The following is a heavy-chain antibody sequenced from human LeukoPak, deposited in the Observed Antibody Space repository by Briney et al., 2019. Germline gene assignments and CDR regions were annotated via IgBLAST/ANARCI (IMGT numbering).Heavy chain of an antibody. J-gene: IGHJ2*01. V-gene: IGHV4-59*12. CDR1: GGSISSYY. Sequence: SETLSLTCTVSGGSISSYYWSWIRQPPGKGLEWIGSIYYSGSTYYNPSLKSRVTISVDTSKNQFSLKLSSVTAADTAVYYCARATYDSSGPRYWYFDLWGRGTLVTVSS. CDR3: ARATYDSSGPRYWYFDL. CDR2: IYYSGST. D-gene: IGHD3-22*01.